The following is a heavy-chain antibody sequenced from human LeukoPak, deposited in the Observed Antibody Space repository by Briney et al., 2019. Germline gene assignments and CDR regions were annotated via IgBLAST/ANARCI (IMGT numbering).Heavy chain of an antibody. CDR3: ARDRIAFLDY. Sequence: GGSLRLTCAASGYTFSSYWMSWVRQAPGKGLEWVANIKQDGSEKYYVDSVKGRFTITRDNAKNSLYLPMINLRAEYTAVYYCARDRIAFLDYWGQGTLVTVSS. CDR1: GYTFSSYW. CDR2: IKQDGSEK. D-gene: IGHD3-3*01. V-gene: IGHV3-7*04. J-gene: IGHJ4*02.